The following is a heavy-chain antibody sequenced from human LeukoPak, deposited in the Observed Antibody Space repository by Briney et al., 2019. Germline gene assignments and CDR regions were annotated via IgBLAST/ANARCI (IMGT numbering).Heavy chain of an antibody. D-gene: IGHD7-27*01. CDR1: GFTFSSYA. Sequence: GGSLRLSCAASGFTFSSYAMSWVRQAPGKGLEWVSGIRVSGSTYYPDSVTGRFTISRDNSENTLYLQMSGLRAEDTAIYYCAKGTGDTAYYFDFWGQGVLVTVSS. J-gene: IGHJ4*02. CDR2: IRVSGST. V-gene: IGHV3-23*01. CDR3: AKGTGDTAYYFDF.